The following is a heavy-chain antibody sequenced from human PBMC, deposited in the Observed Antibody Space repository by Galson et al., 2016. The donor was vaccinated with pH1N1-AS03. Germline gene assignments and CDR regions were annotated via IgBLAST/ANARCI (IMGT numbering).Heavy chain of an antibody. Sequence: PALVKPTQTLTLTCTFSGLSLRARGVGVGWIRQPPGKALEWLALIYWDGDKRYSSSLKTRLTITKDNSKNQLVLTMTNMDPEATATYYCANRFFYTVYDSHYFDFWGQGMLVTVSS. CDR1: GLSLRARGVG. D-gene: IGHD5/OR15-5a*01. V-gene: IGHV2-5*02. J-gene: IGHJ4*02. CDR3: ANRFFYTVYDSHYFDF. CDR2: IYWDGDK.